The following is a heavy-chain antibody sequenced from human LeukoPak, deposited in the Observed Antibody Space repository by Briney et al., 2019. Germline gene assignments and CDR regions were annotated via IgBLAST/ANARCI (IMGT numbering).Heavy chain of an antibody. D-gene: IGHD1-26*01. CDR3: ARRTSNPVGAIDY. Sequence: SETLSLTCTVSGDSISSSSDYWGWIRQPPGKGLEWIGAFRYGGSTYYNPSLKSRVIISVDTSKNQFSLKLRSVTASDTAVYYCARRTSNPVGAIDYWGQGTLVTVSS. CDR2: FRYGGST. CDR1: GDSISSSSDY. J-gene: IGHJ4*02. V-gene: IGHV4-39*01.